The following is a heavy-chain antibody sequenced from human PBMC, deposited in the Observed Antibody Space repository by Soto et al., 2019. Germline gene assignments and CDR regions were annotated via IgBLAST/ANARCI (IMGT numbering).Heavy chain of an antibody. CDR2: IYTSGST. CDR1: GGSISSYY. D-gene: IGHD6-19*01. Sequence: PSETLSLTCTVSGGSISSYYWSWIRQPAGKGLEWIGRIYTSGSTNYNPSLKSRVTMSVDTSKNQFSLKLSSVTAADTAMYYCARHPRQYSSGPRFGYGMDVWGQGTTVTVSS. V-gene: IGHV4-4*07. J-gene: IGHJ6*02. CDR3: ARHPRQYSSGPRFGYGMDV.